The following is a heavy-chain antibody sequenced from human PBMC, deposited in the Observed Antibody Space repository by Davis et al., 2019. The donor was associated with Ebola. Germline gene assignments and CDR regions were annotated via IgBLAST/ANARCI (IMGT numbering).Heavy chain of an antibody. J-gene: IGHJ4*02. Sequence: PGGSLRLSCEASGFTFSKVWMNWVRQAPGKGLEWVGRIKSKIDGGTTDYAVPVKGRFTISREDSKNTLNLQMNSLKTEDAGVYYCTTDPDDYWGQGTLVAVSS. V-gene: IGHV3-15*07. D-gene: IGHD1-14*01. CDR3: TTDPDDY. CDR2: IKSKIDGGTT. CDR1: GFTFSKVW.